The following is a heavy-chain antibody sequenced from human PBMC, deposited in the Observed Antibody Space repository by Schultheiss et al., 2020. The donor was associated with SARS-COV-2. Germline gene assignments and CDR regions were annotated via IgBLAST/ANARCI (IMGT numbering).Heavy chain of an antibody. CDR2: ISYDGSNK. D-gene: IGHD2-8*01. J-gene: IGHJ6*02. V-gene: IGHV3-30*12. Sequence: GGSLRLSCAASGFTFSRFGMNWVRQAPGKGLEWVAVISYDGSNKYYADSVKGRFTISRDNSKNTLYLQMNSLRAEDTAVYYCARDGVMVYAMYYYYYGMDVWGQGTTVTVSS. CDR3: ARDGVMVYAMYYYYYGMDV. CDR1: GFTFSRFG.